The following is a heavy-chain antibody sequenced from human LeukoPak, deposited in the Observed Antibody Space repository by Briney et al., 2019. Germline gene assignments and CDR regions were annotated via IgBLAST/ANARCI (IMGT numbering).Heavy chain of an antibody. V-gene: IGHV3-30-3*01. J-gene: IGHJ4*02. CDR2: ISYDGSNK. CDR3: AKDPSDYDFWSGYSPLYYFDY. CDR1: GFTFSSYA. Sequence: QPGGSLRLSCAASGFTFSSYAMHWVRQAPGKGLEWVAVISYDGSNKYYADSVKGRFTISRDNSKNTLYLQMNSLRAEDTAVYYCAKDPSDYDFWSGYSPLYYFDYWGQGTLLTVSS. D-gene: IGHD3-3*01.